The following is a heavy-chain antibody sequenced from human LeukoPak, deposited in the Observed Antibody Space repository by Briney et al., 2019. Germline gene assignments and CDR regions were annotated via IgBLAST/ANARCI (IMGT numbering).Heavy chain of an antibody. D-gene: IGHD3-16*02. V-gene: IGHV4-30-4*01. CDR2: IYYSEST. J-gene: IGHJ4*02. CDR3: ARAKRNYDYVGGSYRASPGEPNLIDY. CDR1: GGSISSGGYY. Sequence: SQTLSLTCTVSGGSISSGGYYWRWIRQPPGKGLEWIGYIYYSESTYYNPSLKSRVTISVDTSKNQFSMKLSSVTAADTAVYYCARAKRNYDYVGGSYRASPGEPNLIDYWGQGTLVTVSS.